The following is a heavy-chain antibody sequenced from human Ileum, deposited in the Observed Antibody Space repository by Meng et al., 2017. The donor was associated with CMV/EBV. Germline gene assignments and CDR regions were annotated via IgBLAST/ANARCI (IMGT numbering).Heavy chain of an antibody. J-gene: IGHJ4*02. D-gene: IGHD3-3*01. CDR1: GYTFTSYG. CDR3: ARGDYDFWSGYSTS. V-gene: IGHV1-18*01. CDR2: ISAYNGNT. Sequence: ASVKVSCKASGYTFTSYGISWVRQAPGQGLEWMGWISAYNGNTNYAQKLQGRVTMTTDTSTSTAYMGLRSLSSDDTAVYYYARGDYDFWSGYSTSWGQGTLVTVSS.